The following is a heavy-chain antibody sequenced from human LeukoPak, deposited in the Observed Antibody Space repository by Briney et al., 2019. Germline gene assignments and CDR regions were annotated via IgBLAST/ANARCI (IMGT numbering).Heavy chain of an antibody. D-gene: IGHD2-21*01. CDR1: GYTFTSYA. Sequence: ASVKVSCKASGYTFTSYAMNWVRQAPGQGLEWMGWINTNTGNQTYAQGFTGRFVFSLDTSVSTAYLKISSLKAEDTAVYYCARDGVLWWRNPDYGMDVWGQGTTVTVSS. V-gene: IGHV7-4-1*02. CDR2: INTNTGNQ. J-gene: IGHJ6*02. CDR3: ARDGVLWWRNPDYGMDV.